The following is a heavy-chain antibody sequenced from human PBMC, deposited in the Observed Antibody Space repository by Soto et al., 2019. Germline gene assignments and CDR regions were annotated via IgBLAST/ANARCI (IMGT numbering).Heavy chain of an antibody. V-gene: IGHV4-39*01. D-gene: IGHD3-22*01. CDR3: ANNRDTYYYASRGFPPTRFDY. CDR1: GGSISSSSYY. CDR2: IYYSGST. Sequence: QLQLQESGPGLVKPSETLSLTCTVSGGSISSSSYYWGWIRQPPGKGLEWIGSIYYSGSTYYNPSLKSRVTISVDTSKNQFSLKLSSVTAADTAVYYCANNRDTYYYASRGFPPTRFDYWGQGTLVTVSS. J-gene: IGHJ4*02.